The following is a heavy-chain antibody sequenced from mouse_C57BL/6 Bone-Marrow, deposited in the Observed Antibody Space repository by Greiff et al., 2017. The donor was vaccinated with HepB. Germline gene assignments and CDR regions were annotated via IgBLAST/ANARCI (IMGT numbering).Heavy chain of an antibody. CDR2: ISSGSSTI. CDR3: ARGPYGSSYWYFDV. J-gene: IGHJ1*03. D-gene: IGHD1-1*01. V-gene: IGHV5-17*01. Sequence: EVQVVESGGGLVKPGGSLKLSCAASGFTFSDYGMHWVRQAPEKGLEWVAYISSGSSTIYYADTVKGRFTISRDNDKNTLFLQMTSLRSEDTAMYYCARGPYGSSYWYFDVWGTGTTVTVSS. CDR1: GFTFSDYG.